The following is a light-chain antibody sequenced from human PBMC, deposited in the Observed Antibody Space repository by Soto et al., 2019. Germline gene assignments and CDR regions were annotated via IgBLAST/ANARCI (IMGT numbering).Light chain of an antibody. CDR3: QDYGTSAPWT. J-gene: IGKJ1*01. CDR1: QNIRGNE. Sequence: VLTQSPGTLSLSPGERTTLSCRASQNIRGNELAWYQQKPGQPPRLLIYRGSSRAPGIPDRFSGRGSAREFTPTTSGLEPEDFAGYYCQDYGTSAPWTFGQGTRVEIK. V-gene: IGKV3-20*01. CDR2: RGS.